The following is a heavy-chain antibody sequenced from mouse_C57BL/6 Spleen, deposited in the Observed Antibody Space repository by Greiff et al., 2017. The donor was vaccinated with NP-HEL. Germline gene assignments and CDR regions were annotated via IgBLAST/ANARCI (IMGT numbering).Heavy chain of an antibody. CDR1: GYSITSGYY. CDR3: ARGGYYLYYAMDY. V-gene: IGHV3-6*01. Sequence: EVKLQESGPGLVKPSQSLSLTCSVTGYSITSGYYWNWIRQFPGNKLEWMGYISYDGSNNYNPSLKNRISITRDTSTNQFFLKLNSVTTEDTATYYCARGGYYLYYAMDYWGQGTSVTVSS. J-gene: IGHJ4*01. CDR2: ISYDGSN. D-gene: IGHD2-3*01.